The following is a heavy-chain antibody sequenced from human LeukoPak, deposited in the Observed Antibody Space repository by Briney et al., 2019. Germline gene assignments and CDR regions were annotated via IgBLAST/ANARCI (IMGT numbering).Heavy chain of an antibody. CDR3: AKDSSGYPNGGGLIDY. J-gene: IGHJ4*02. CDR2: ISIISSYI. V-gene: IGHV3-21*01. D-gene: IGHD3-22*01. CDR1: GLTFSSYG. Sequence: PGGSLRLSCAPSGLTFSSYGMHWVRQPAGKGLEWVSSISIISSYIYYPDSVKGRFTISRDNSKNTLYLQMNSLRAEDTAVYYCAKDSSGYPNGGGLIDYWGQGTLVTVSS.